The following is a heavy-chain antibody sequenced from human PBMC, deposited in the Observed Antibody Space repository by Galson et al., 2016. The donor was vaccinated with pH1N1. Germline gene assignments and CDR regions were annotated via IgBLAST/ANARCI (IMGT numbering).Heavy chain of an antibody. CDR1: GVSFNSPSDY. CDR2: IDYSGST. J-gene: IGHJ3*02. D-gene: IGHD3-3*01. Sequence: TLSLTCTVSGVSFNSPSDYWSWLRQHPEKGLEWIGEIDYSGSTSYNPSLKSRISILVDTSKNQFSLKVTSVTAADSAIYFCARRFSERLEGQPSDALDIWGHGTRVTVSS. V-gene: IGHV4-31*03. CDR3: ARRFSERLEGQPSDALDI.